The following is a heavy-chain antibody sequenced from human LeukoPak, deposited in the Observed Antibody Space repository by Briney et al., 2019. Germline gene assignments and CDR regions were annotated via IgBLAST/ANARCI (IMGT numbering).Heavy chain of an antibody. D-gene: IGHD6-6*01. V-gene: IGHV1-69*04. CDR1: GDTFSSYA. Sequence: SVKVSCKASGDTFSSYAISWVRQAPGQGLERMGRIIPILGIANYAQKFQGRVTITADKSTSTAYMELSSLRSEDTAVYYCARAGYSSSSGAPYYYYGMDVWGQGTTVTVSS. CDR2: IIPILGIA. CDR3: ARAGYSSSSGAPYYYYGMDV. J-gene: IGHJ6*02.